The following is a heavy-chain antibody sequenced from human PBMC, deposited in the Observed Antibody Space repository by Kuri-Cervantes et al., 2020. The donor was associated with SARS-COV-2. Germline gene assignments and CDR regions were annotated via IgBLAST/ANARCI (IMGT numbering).Heavy chain of an antibody. CDR1: GFTFDDYA. D-gene: IGHD6-13*01. Sequence: SLKISCAASGFTFDDYAMHWVRQAPGKGLEWVSGISWNSGSIGYADSVKGRFTISRDNSKNTLYLQMNSLRAEDTAVYYCARERAAGRMFDYWGQGTLVTVSS. CDR2: ISWNSGSI. CDR3: ARERAAGRMFDY. J-gene: IGHJ4*02. V-gene: IGHV3-9*01.